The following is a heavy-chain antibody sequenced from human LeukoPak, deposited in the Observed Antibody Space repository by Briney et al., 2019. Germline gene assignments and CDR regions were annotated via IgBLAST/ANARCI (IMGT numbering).Heavy chain of an antibody. Sequence: GGSLRLSCAASGFTFSTYGMHWVRQAPGKGLEWVAFIQFDGSDKFYADSVKGRFTISRDNSKNTLYLQMNSLRAEDTAVYYCARRPGYSSSWYRYFDYWGQGTLVTVSS. D-gene: IGHD6-13*01. CDR2: IQFDGSDK. V-gene: IGHV3-30*02. CDR3: ARRPGYSSSWYRYFDY. CDR1: GFTFSTYG. J-gene: IGHJ4*02.